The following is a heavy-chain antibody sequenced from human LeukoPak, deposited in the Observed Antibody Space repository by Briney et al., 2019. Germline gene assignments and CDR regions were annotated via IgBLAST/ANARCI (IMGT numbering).Heavy chain of an antibody. Sequence: GASVKVSCKASGYTFTSYGISWVRQAPGQGLEWMGWNSAYNGNTNYAQKLQGRVTMTTDTSTSTAYMELRSLRSDDTAVYYCARDHLLVATIPLDYWGQGTLVTVSS. CDR1: GYTFTSYG. D-gene: IGHD5-12*01. V-gene: IGHV1-18*01. CDR3: ARDHLLVATIPLDY. J-gene: IGHJ4*02. CDR2: NSAYNGNT.